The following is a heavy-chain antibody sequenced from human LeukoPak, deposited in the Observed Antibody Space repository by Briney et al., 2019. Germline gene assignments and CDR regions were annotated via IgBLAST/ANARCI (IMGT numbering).Heavy chain of an antibody. CDR2: MNPNSGNT. CDR1: GYTFTSYD. D-gene: IGHD6-6*01. CDR3: AWRLSGAEYSSSSPYYYYYMDV. J-gene: IGHJ6*03. V-gene: IGHV1-8*01. Sequence: GASVKVSCKASGYTFTSYDINWVRQATGQGLEWMGWMNPNSGNTGYAQKFQGRVTMTRNTSISTAYMELSSLRSEDTAVYYCAWRLSGAEYSSSSPYYYYYMDVWGKGTTVTVSS.